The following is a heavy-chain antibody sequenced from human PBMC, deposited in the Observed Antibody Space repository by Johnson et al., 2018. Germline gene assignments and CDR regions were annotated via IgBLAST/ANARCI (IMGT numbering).Heavy chain of an antibody. CDR2: ISGSGGST. CDR1: GFTFSSYA. CDR3: AKVLAAAVNWGLDAFDI. V-gene: IGHV3-23*04. D-gene: IGHD6-13*01. J-gene: IGHJ3*02. Sequence: VQLVQSGGGLVQPGGSLRLSCAASGFTFSSYAMSWVRQAPGKGLEWVSAISGSGGSTYYADSVKGRFTISSDNSKNTLYLQMNRLRAEDTAVYYCAKVLAAAVNWGLDAFDIWGQGTMVTVSS.